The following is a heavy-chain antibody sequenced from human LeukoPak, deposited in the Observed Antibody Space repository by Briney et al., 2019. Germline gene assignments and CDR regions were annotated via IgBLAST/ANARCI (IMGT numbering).Heavy chain of an antibody. Sequence: SETLSLTCTVSGGSVTSYYWNWLRQPAGRGLEWVGRIYKTWSTCYNPSLKSRVSMSMDTSKNQFSLKLHSVAAADAAVFYFARDIGNYYDYIYHYYYDYWGQGSLVTVSS. CDR3: ARDIGNYYDYIYHYYYDY. D-gene: IGHD3-22*01. CDR2: IYKTWST. V-gene: IGHV4-4*07. CDR1: GGSVTSYY. J-gene: IGHJ4*02.